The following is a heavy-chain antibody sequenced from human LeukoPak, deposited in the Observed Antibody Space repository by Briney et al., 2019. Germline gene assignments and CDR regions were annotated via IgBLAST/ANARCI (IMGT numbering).Heavy chain of an antibody. J-gene: IGHJ6*02. Sequence: PGGSLRLSCAASGFTVSNNYMSWVRQSPGKGLEWIGTIHYSGSTFYNPSLKSRLTISVDTSKNQFSLKLSSVTAADTAVYYCARLGVGPSGMDVWGQGTTVTVSS. CDR3: ARLGVGPSGMDV. CDR2: IHYSGST. V-gene: IGHV4-38-2*01. D-gene: IGHD3-10*01. CDR1: GFTVSNNY.